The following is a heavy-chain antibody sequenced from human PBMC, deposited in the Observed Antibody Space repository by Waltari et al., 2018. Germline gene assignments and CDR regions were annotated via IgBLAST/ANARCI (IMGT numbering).Heavy chain of an antibody. V-gene: IGHV1-18*01. D-gene: IGHD6-13*01. Sequence: QVQLVQSGAEVTKPGASVKVSCKASGFTFTSYGFSWVRQAPGQGLKWVGWVSAYNGNTNYAQKRQGRVALTTDTSTTTAYMELRSLRSDDTAVYYCARGGGIAAAGANFWGQGTLVSVSS. J-gene: IGHJ4*02. CDR3: ARGGGIAAAGANF. CDR2: VSAYNGNT. CDR1: GFTFTSYG.